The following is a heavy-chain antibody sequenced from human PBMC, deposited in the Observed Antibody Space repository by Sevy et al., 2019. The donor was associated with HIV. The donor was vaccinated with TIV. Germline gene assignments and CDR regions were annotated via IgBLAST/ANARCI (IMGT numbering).Heavy chain of an antibody. CDR3: ARLSSCGGDCYYFDY. D-gene: IGHD2-21*02. CDR2: TSYVGNSE. CDR1: GFTFSHYA. V-gene: IGHV3-30*04. Sequence: GSLRLSCAASGFTFSHYALHWVRQAPGKGLEWVAITSYVGNSETYADSVKGRFTISRDNSKNVLYLQMNSLRAEDTALYYCARLSSCGGDCYYFDYWGQGTLVTVSS. J-gene: IGHJ4*02.